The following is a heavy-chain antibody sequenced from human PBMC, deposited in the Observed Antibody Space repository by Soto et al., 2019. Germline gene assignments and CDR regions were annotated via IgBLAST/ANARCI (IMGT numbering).Heavy chain of an antibody. V-gene: IGHV3-23*01. CDR3: ARAVEYGSPLQFDY. D-gene: IGHD6-13*01. J-gene: IGHJ4*02. CDR1: GFTFSSYA. CDR2: ISGSGGST. Sequence: GGSLRLSCAASGFTFSSYAMSWVHQAPGKGLEWVSAISGSGGSTYYADSVKGRFTISRDNSKNTLYLQMNSLRAEDTAVYYCARAVEYGSPLQFDYWGQGTLVTVSS.